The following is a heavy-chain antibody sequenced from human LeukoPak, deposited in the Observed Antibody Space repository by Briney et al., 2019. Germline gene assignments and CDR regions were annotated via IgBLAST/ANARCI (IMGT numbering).Heavy chain of an antibody. CDR2: ISSNGGST. V-gene: IGHV3-64*01. D-gene: IGHD2-21*02. Sequence: PGGSLRLSCAASGFTFSSYAMHWVRQAPGKGLEYVSAISSNGGSTYYANSVKGRFTISRDNSKNTLYLQMGSLRAEDMAVYYCARENTYTFSCGGDCQTYYFDYWGQGTLVTVSS. CDR1: GFTFSSYA. CDR3: ARENTYTFSCGGDCQTYYFDY. J-gene: IGHJ4*02.